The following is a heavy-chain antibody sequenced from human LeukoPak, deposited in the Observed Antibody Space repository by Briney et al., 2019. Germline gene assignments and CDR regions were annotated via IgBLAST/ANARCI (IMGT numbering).Heavy chain of an antibody. CDR2: INPKSGAA. Sequence: ASVKVSCKASGYIFSDYYMHWVRQAPGQGLEWLGWINPKSGAADYAQQFRGRVTMTRDTSINTDYMEMKRVTSDDTAVYYCARGAEAATRPLDFWGQGTLVIVS. D-gene: IGHD6-13*01. CDR3: ARGAEAATRPLDF. V-gene: IGHV1-2*02. J-gene: IGHJ4*02. CDR1: GYIFSDYY.